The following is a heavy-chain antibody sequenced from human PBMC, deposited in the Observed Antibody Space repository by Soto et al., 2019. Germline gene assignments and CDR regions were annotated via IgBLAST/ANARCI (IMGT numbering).Heavy chain of an antibody. CDR2: ISSSSSTI. V-gene: IGHV3-48*01. J-gene: IGHJ6*03. Sequence: GGSLRLSCAASGFTFSSYSMNWVRQAPGKGLEWVSYISSSSSTIYYADSVKGRFTISRDNAKNSLYLQMNSLRAEDTGVYYCASHTNRYYYYYYMDVWGKGTTVTVSS. D-gene: IGHD2-8*01. CDR1: GFTFSSYS. CDR3: ASHTNRYYYYYYMDV.